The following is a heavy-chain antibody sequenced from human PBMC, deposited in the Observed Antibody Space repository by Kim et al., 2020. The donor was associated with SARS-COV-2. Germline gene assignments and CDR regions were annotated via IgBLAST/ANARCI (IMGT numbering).Heavy chain of an antibody. J-gene: IGHJ4*02. V-gene: IGHV3-74*01. Sequence: GGSLRLSCVVSGFTFSDYWMHWVRQAPGKGLLWVSNIKADGSTTNYADSVKGRFTVSRDNAKNTLYLQMNSLRDEDTAVYYCARGHYGFDYWGQGTLVT. CDR2: IKADGSTT. D-gene: IGHD3-16*01. CDR1: GFTFSDYW. CDR3: ARGHYGFDY.